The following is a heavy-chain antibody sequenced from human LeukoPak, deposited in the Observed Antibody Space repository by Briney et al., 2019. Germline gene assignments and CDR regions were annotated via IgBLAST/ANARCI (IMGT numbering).Heavy chain of an antibody. D-gene: IGHD6-6*01. CDR3: ASGPSDLGSSSQY. J-gene: IGHJ4*02. V-gene: IGHV1-2*02. CDR1: GYTFTGYY. Sequence: ASAKVSCKASGYTFTGYYMHWVRQAPGQGLEWMGWINPNTGGTNYAQKFQGRVTMTTDTSISTAYMELSSLKSDDTAVYYCASGPSDLGSSSQYWGQGTLVTVSS. CDR2: INPNTGGT.